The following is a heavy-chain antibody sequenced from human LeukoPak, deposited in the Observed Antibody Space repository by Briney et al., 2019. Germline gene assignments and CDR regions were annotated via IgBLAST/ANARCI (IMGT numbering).Heavy chain of an antibody. CDR3: AKSGSYQVFDY. D-gene: IGHD1-26*01. Sequence: SETLSLTCTVSGGSISSYYGSWIRQPPGKGLEWIGYIYYSGSTNYNPSLKSRVTISVDTSKNQFSLKLSSVTAADTAVYYCAKSGSYQVFDYWGQGTLVTVSS. CDR2: IYYSGST. CDR1: GGSISSYY. J-gene: IGHJ4*02. V-gene: IGHV4-59*01.